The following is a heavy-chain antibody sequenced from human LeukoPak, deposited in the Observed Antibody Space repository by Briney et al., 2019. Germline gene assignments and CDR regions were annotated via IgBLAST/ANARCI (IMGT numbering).Heavy chain of an antibody. CDR2: ISNSGRST. CDR3: ATDLPPYYYDSSGYFLLN. V-gene: IGHV3-23*01. CDR1: GFTFSSYA. J-gene: IGHJ4*02. D-gene: IGHD3-22*01. Sequence: GGSLRLSCAASGFTFSSYAMSWVRQAPGKGLEWVSAISNSGRSTYYADSVNGRFTISRDTFKNTLFLQMNSLRAEDTAVYYCATDLPPYYYDSSGYFLLNWGQGTLVTVSS.